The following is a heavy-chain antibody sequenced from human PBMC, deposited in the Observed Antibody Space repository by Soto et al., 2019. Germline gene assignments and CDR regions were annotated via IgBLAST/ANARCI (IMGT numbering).Heavy chain of an antibody. CDR1: GGSITSNY. D-gene: IGHD2-15*01. CDR3: ARDTRYYYGMDV. CDR2: IYYSGST. V-gene: IGHV4-59*01. Sequence: SETLSLTCTVSGGSITSNYWSWIRQPPGKGLEWIGYIYYSGSTNYNPSLKSRVTISADTSRNQFSLKLRSVTAADTAVYYCARDTRYYYGMDVWGQGTTVTVSS. J-gene: IGHJ6*02.